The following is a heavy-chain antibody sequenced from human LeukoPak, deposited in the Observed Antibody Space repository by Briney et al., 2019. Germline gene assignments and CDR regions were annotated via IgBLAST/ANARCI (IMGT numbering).Heavy chain of an antibody. J-gene: IGHJ4*02. CDR2: INPSGGST. Sequence: GASVKVSCKASGYTFTSYYMHWVRQAPGQGLEWMGIINPSGGSTSYAQKFQGRVTMTRDTSTSTVYMELSSLRSEDTAVYYCARGHDYVWGSYRPSDYWGQGTLVTVSS. D-gene: IGHD3-16*02. CDR1: GYTFTSYY. V-gene: IGHV1-46*01. CDR3: ARGHDYVWGSYRPSDY.